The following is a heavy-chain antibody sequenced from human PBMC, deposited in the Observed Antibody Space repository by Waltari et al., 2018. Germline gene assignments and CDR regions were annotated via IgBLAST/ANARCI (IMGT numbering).Heavy chain of an antibody. CDR3: ARDRDSSGNYYPAGLGWFDP. D-gene: IGHD3-22*01. V-gene: IGHV3-30*01. J-gene: IGHJ5*02. Sequence: QVQMVESGGGVVQPGRSLRLPCAASGFTFSRFAMHWVRQAPDKGLEWVAVITLDGSNQDYADSVRGRFTISRDNAKNTLYLQMNNLRLEDTAMYYCARDRDSSGNYYPAGLGWFDPWGQGTLVTVSS. CDR1: GFTFSRFA. CDR2: ITLDGSNQ.